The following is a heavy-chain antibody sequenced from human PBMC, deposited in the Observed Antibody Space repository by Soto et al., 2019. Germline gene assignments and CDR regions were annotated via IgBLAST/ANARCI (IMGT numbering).Heavy chain of an antibody. D-gene: IGHD5-12*01. CDR1: GGTFSSYT. CDR3: ARVKGGYSGSAPDY. Sequence: SVKVSCKASGGTFSSYTISWVRQAPGQGLEWMGRIIPILGIANYAQKFQGRVTITADKSTSTAYMELSSLRSEDTAVYYCARVKGGYSGSAPDYWGQGTLVTVSS. V-gene: IGHV1-69*02. CDR2: IIPILGIA. J-gene: IGHJ4*02.